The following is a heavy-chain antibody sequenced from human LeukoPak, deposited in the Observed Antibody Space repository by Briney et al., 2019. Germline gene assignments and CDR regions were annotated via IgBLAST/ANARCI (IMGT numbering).Heavy chain of an antibody. CDR1: GFTFRSNW. J-gene: IGHJ4*02. D-gene: IGHD2/OR15-2a*01. V-gene: IGHV3-74*01. CDR3: VSFYETY. Sequence: GGSLRLSCAASGFTFRSNWMHWVRQAPGKGLVWVSHINSDGSWTSYADSVKGRFTISKDNAKNTVYLQMNNLRAEDTAVYYCVSFYETYWGRGTLVTVSS. CDR2: INSDGSWT.